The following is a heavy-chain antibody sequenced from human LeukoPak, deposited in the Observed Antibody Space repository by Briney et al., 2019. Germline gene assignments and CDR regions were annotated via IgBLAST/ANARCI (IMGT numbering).Heavy chain of an antibody. CDR2: ISSSSNI. Sequence: GGSLRLSCAASEFTFSSYSMNWVRQAPGKGLEWVSSISSSSNIYYADSVKGRFAVSRDNAKNEPYLQMNSLRAEETAVYYCARGAGYCTSSSCHLWSDYWGQGTLVTVSS. CDR1: EFTFSSYS. CDR3: ARGAGYCTSSSCHLWSDY. V-gene: IGHV3-21*01. D-gene: IGHD2-2*01. J-gene: IGHJ4*02.